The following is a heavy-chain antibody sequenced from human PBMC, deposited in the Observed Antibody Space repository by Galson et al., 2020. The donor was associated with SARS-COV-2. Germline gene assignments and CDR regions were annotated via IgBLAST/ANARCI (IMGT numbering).Heavy chain of an antibody. D-gene: IGHD2-15*01. V-gene: IGHV3-11*01. Sequence: GGSLRLSCAASGFTFIDYYMTWIRQAPGKGLEWVSYISSSGSTIHYADSVKGRLTIARDNAKNSRYLQMNSLRAEDTAVDYCARDQKPYGRGGTCGHWFDPWGQGTLVTVSS. CDR3: ARDQKPYGRGGTCGHWFDP. J-gene: IGHJ5*02. CDR2: ISSSGSTI. CDR1: GFTFIDYY.